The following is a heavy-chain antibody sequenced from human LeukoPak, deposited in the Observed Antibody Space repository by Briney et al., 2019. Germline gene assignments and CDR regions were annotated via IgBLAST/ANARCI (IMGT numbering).Heavy chain of an antibody. J-gene: IGHJ4*02. CDR2: ISAYKGNT. CDR1: GYTFSSYG. D-gene: IGHD6-13*01. CDR3: ARDRDGVYSSSWTGDY. Sequence: GASVKVSCKASGYTFSSYGISWVRQAPGQGLEWMGWISAYKGNTNYAQKLQGGVTMTTDTSTSTAYMELRSLRSDDTAVYYCARDRDGVYSSSWTGDYWGQGTLVTVSS. V-gene: IGHV1-18*04.